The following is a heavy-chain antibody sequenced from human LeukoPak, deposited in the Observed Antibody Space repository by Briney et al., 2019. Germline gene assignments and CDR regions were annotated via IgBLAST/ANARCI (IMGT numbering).Heavy chain of an antibody. D-gene: IGHD4-17*01. CDR2: IYTSGST. CDR1: GGSISSSSYY. Sequence: TLSLTCTVSGGSISSSSYYCSWIRQPAGKGLEWIGRIYTSGSTNYNPSLKSRVTMSVDTSKNQFSLKLSSVTAADTAVYYCATNYGDYEYAFDIWGQGTMVTVSS. CDR3: ATNYGDYEYAFDI. V-gene: IGHV4-61*02. J-gene: IGHJ3*02.